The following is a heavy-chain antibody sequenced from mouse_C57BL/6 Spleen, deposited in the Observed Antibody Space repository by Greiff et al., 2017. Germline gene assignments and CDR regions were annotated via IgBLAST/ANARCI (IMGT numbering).Heavy chain of an antibody. CDR3: ARGDSNSSY. Sequence: QVQLKQPGAELVMPGASVKLSCKASGYTFTSYWMNWVKQRPGQGLEWIGEIDPSDSYTNYNQKFKGKSTLTVDKSSGTAYMPLSSLTSEDSAVYYCARGDSNSSYWGQGTTLTVSS. D-gene: IGHD2-5*01. CDR2: IDPSDSYT. J-gene: IGHJ2*01. V-gene: IGHV1-69*01. CDR1: GYTFTSYW.